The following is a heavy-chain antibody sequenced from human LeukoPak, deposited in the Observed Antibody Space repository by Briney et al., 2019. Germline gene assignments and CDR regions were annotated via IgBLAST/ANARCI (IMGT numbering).Heavy chain of an antibody. Sequence: GASVKVSCKASGYTFTSYGISWVRQAPGQGLEWMGWISAYNGNTNYAQKLQGRVTMTTDTSTSTAYMELRSLRSDDTAVYYCARDRCTNGVCYPFDYWGQGTLVTVSS. D-gene: IGHD2-8*01. J-gene: IGHJ4*02. CDR3: ARDRCTNGVCYPFDY. V-gene: IGHV1-18*01. CDR1: GYTFTSYG. CDR2: ISAYNGNT.